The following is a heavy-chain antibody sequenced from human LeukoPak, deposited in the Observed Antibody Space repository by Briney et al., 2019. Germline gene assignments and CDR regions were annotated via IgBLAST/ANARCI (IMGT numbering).Heavy chain of an antibody. CDR2: VYPSGGTT. CDR3: AREIAAAGKTLDY. D-gene: IGHD6-13*01. V-gene: IGHV1-46*02. J-gene: IGHJ4*02. Sequence: GASVKVSYKTSGFTFNSHYMHWVRQAPGQGLEWMGVVYPSGGTTVYAQKFQGRVTMTRDTSTSTLYMDLSSLTSEDTAVYYCAREIAAAGKTLDYWGQGTLVTVSS. CDR1: GFTFNSHY.